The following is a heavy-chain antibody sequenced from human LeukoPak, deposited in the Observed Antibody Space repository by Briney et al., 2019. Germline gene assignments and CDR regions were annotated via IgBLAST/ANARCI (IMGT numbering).Heavy chain of an antibody. V-gene: IGHV4-59*08. CDR1: GGSISSYY. CDR3: ASQYYYDSSCYSYYYGMDV. Sequence: PSETLSFTGTGSGGSISSYYWSWIRQPPGKGLEWSGYIYYSVSTNDNPSLKSRVTISVDTSKNQFSLKLSSVTAAETAVYYCASQYYYDSSCYSYYYGMDVWGQGTTVTVSS. D-gene: IGHD3-22*01. CDR2: IYYSVST. J-gene: IGHJ6*02.